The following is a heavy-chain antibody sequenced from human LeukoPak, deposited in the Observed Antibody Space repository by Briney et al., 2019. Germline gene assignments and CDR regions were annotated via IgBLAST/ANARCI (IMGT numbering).Heavy chain of an antibody. CDR2: INPSGGST. J-gene: IGHJ6*02. CDR3: ARDLSSSYYYYGMDV. D-gene: IGHD6-13*01. Sequence: ASVKVSCKASGYTFTSYYMHWVRQAPGQGLEWMGIINPSGGSTSYAQKFQGRVTMTRDTSTSTVYMELSSLRSEDTAVYYCARDLSSSYYYYGMDVWGQGTTVTVSS. CDR1: GYTFTSYY. V-gene: IGHV1-46*01.